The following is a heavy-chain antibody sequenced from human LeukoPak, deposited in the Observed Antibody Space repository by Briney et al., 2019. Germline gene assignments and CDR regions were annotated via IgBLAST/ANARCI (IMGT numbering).Heavy chain of an antibody. CDR1: GDSISYSY. J-gene: IGHJ6*02. CDR2: VHYSGSI. D-gene: IGHD3-3*01. CDR3: ARLRPLERVSSYYYHAMDV. V-gene: IGHV4-59*08. Sequence: PSETLSLTCTVSGDSISYSYWSWVRQPPGKGLEWIGYVHYSGSINYNPSLDSRLSISIDTSRSHFSLKLTSVTAADTAVYYCARLRPLERVSSYYYHAMDVWGQGTTVTVSS.